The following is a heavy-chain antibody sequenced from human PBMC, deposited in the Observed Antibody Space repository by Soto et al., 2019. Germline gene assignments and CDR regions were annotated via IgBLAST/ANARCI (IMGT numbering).Heavy chain of an antibody. CDR3: ARAQSPEATFDY. CDR2: IYYSGST. J-gene: IGHJ4*02. V-gene: IGHV4-39*01. Sequence: SETLSLTCTVSGGSISSSSYYWGWIRQPPGKGLEWIGSIYYSGSTYHNPSLKSRVTISVDTSKNQFSLKLSSVAAADTAVYYRARAQSPEATFDYWGQGTLVTVSS. CDR1: GGSISSSSYY.